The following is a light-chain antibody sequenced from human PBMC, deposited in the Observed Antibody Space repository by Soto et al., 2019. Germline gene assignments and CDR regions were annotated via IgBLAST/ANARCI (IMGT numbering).Light chain of an antibody. CDR1: QTICSW. CDR2: KAS. Sequence: DIQMTQSPSTLSGSVGDRVTITCRASQTICSWLAWFQQRPGRAPKFLIYKASTLKNGVPLRFSGSGSGTEFTLTISSLQPDDFATYYCQQYNSYSPWTFGQGTKVDIK. CDR3: QQYNSYSPWT. V-gene: IGKV1-5*03. J-gene: IGKJ1*01.